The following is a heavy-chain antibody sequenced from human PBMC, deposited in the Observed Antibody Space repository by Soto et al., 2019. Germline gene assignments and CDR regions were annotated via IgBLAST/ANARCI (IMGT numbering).Heavy chain of an antibody. CDR1: GFSLNNRA. CDR2: ITGGGSGT. D-gene: IGHD1-26*01. Sequence: EEQLLESGGGLVQPGDSLRLSCAVSGFSLNNRAMNWVRQAPGEGLEWVSTITGGGSGTYYADSVKGRFTVSRDISTNTVYLQMNRLRDYDTSVYYWAIFLMGSHWEAFDIWGPGKMVTVSS. CDR3: AIFLMGSHWEAFDI. V-gene: IGHV3-23*01. J-gene: IGHJ3*02.